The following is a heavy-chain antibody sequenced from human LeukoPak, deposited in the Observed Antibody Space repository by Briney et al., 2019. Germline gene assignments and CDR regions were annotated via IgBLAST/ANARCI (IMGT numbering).Heavy chain of an antibody. D-gene: IGHD2-21*01. J-gene: IGHJ4*02. Sequence: PSETLSLTCTASGGSISSGDYWWGWIRQPPGKGLEWIASINHRGGTHYNPPLKSRVTISVDTSKNQFPLNLRSVTAADTAVYYCARQIGRDLWSFDYWGQGTLVTVSP. CDR1: GGSISSGDYW. CDR3: ARQIGRDLWSFDY. V-gene: IGHV4-39*01. CDR2: INHRGGT.